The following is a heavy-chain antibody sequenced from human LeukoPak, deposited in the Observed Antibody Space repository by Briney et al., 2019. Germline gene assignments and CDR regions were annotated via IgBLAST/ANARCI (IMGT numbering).Heavy chain of an antibody. Sequence: SETLSLTRTVSGGSISSGDYYWSWIRQPPGKGLEWIGYIYYSGSTYYNPSLKSRVTISVDTSKNQFSLKLSSVTAADTAVYYCARVSRDGYNYYYFDYWGQGTLVTVSS. CDR3: ARVSRDGYNYYYFDY. J-gene: IGHJ4*02. D-gene: IGHD5-24*01. CDR2: IYYSGST. V-gene: IGHV4-30-4*01. CDR1: GGSISSGDYY.